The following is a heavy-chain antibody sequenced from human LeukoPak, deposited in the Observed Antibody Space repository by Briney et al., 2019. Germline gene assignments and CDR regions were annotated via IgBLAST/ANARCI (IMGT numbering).Heavy chain of an antibody. J-gene: IGHJ3*02. CDR2: IYYSGST. CDR3: ARDSQYYDGSGYPNAFDI. CDR1: GYSISSGYY. V-gene: IGHV4-61*01. Sequence: SSETLSLTCAVSGYSISSGYYWGWIRQPPGKGLEWIGYIYYSGSTNYNPSLKSRVTISVDTSKNQFSLKLSSVTAADTAVYYCARDSQYYDGSGYPNAFDIWGQGTMVTVSS. D-gene: IGHD3-22*01.